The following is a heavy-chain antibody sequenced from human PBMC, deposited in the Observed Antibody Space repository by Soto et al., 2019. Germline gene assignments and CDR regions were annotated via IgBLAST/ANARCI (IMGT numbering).Heavy chain of an antibody. V-gene: IGHV1-18*04. CDR1: GYSFTSNA. CDR2: ISAYDGST. J-gene: IGHJ5*02. Sequence: QVQLVQSGAEVKKPGASVKVSCKASGYSFTSNAITWVRQAPGQGLEWMGRISAYDGSTNYAQKFQGRVTMTTDASTSTAYLGVGSLTSDDTAVYYCARVWGSYRAPSGGAGLDPWGQGTLVTVSS. D-gene: IGHD3-16*02. CDR3: ARVWGSYRAPSGGAGLDP.